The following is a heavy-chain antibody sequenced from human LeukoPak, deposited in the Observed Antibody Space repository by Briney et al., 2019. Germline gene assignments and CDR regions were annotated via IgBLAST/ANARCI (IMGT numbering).Heavy chain of an antibody. Sequence: GGSLRLSCAASGFTFSSYGLHWVRQAPGKGLEWVAFIRFDGSNKWYAKSVKGRFAISRDNSKNTLYLQMNSLRVEDTAVYYCAKDQLGNQHYFYYMDVWGTGTTVTVSS. J-gene: IGHJ6*03. CDR2: IRFDGSNK. V-gene: IGHV3-30*02. CDR3: AKDQLGNQHYFYYMDV. D-gene: IGHD1-1*01. CDR1: GFTFSSYG.